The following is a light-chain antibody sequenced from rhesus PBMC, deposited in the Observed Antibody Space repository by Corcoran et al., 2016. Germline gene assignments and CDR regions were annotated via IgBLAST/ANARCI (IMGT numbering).Light chain of an antibody. CDR2: YAS. V-gene: IGKV3-35*01. CDR3: QQYNNWNS. J-gene: IGKJ2*01. CDR1: QSVRSN. Sequence: EIVMTQSPATLSLSPGERATLSCRASQSVRSNLAWYQQKLGQAPCLLYDYASNRATGIPDRFSGSGSGTDFTLTISSLEPEDVGVYYCQQYNNWNSFGQGTKVEIK.